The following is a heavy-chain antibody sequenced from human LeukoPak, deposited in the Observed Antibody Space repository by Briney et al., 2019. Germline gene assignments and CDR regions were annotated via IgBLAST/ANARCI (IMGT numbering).Heavy chain of an antibody. CDR1: GASISSSY. Sequence: SETLSLTCAVSGASISSSYWSWIRQPPGKGLEYIGYIHHSDGTNYNPSLKSRVTMALDTSKNQFSLKLSSVTAADTAIYYCTKVLRGYNGYGDWGQGIPVTVSS. V-gene: IGHV4-59*01. CDR3: TKVLRGYNGYGD. CDR2: IHHSDGT. D-gene: IGHD5-12*01. J-gene: IGHJ4*02.